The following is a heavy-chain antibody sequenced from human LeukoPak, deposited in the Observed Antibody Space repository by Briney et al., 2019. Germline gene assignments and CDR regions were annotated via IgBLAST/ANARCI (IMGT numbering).Heavy chain of an antibody. Sequence: GGSLRLSCAASGFTFSSYEMNWVRQAPGKGLEWVSYISSSGSTIYYADSVKGRFTISRDNAKNSLYLQMNSLRAEDTAVYYCARVFRRLRYFDWLSGAFDIWGQGTMVTVSS. CDR2: ISSSGSTI. V-gene: IGHV3-48*03. CDR3: ARVFRRLRYFDWLSGAFDI. CDR1: GFTFSSYE. D-gene: IGHD3-9*01. J-gene: IGHJ3*02.